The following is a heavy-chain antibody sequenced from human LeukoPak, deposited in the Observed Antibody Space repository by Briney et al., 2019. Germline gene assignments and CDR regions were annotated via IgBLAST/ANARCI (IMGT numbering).Heavy chain of an antibody. D-gene: IGHD6-13*01. CDR3: ARGKRYSSSWYSRDNWFDP. Sequence: SETLSLTCTVSGGSITSLYWSWLRQSPGKGLEWIGYVHHSGSTNYNPSLKSRVTISIDTSKNQFSLKLSPVTAADTAVYYCARGKRYSSSWYSRDNWFDPWGQGTLVTVSS. CDR1: GGSITSLY. J-gene: IGHJ5*02. CDR2: VHHSGST. V-gene: IGHV4-59*11.